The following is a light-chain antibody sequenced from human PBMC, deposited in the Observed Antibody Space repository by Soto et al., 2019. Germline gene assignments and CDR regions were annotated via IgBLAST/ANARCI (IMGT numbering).Light chain of an antibody. V-gene: IGLV2-11*01. CDR3: CSYAGSYTQV. J-gene: IGLJ1*01. CDR2: DVI. CDR1: SSDVGTYTY. Sequence: QSVLTQPRSVSGSPGQSVTISCTGTSSDVGTYTYVSWYQQHPGKAPKLIIYDVIKRPSGVPDRFSGSKSGNTASLTISGLQAEDEADYYCCSYAGSYTQVFGTGTKATVL.